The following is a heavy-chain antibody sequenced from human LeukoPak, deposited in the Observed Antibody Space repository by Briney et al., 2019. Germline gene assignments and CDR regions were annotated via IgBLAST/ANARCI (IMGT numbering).Heavy chain of an antibody. J-gene: IGHJ5*02. D-gene: IGHD3-3*01. V-gene: IGHV4-34*01. CDR3: ARPLRFLEFNWFDP. CDR1: GGSFSGYY. CDR2: INHSGST. Sequence: SETLSLTCAVYGGSFSGYYWSWIRQPPGKGLEWIGEINHSGSTNYDPSLKSRVTISVDTSKNQFSLKLSSVTAADTAVYYCARPLRFLEFNWFDPWGQGTLVTVSS.